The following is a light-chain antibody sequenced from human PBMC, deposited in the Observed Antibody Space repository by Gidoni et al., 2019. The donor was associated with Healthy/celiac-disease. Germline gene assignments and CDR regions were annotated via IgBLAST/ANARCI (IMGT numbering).Light chain of an antibody. CDR1: SSNIGAGYD. CDR2: GNS. V-gene: IGLV1-40*01. J-gene: IGLJ2*01. CDR3: QSYYSSLSGLV. Sequence: QSVLTQPPSVSGAPGQRVTISCTGSSSNIGAGYDVHWYQQLPGTAPKLLIYGNSNRPSGVPDRFPGSKSGTSASLAITGLQAEDEADYYCQSYYSSLSGLVFGGGTKLTVL.